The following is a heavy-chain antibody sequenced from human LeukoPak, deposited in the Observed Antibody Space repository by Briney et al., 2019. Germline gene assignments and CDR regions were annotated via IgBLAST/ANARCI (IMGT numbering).Heavy chain of an antibody. CDR3: AKGGRSSWYVDY. D-gene: IGHD6-13*01. CDR1: GFTFTTYG. V-gene: IGHV3-30*18. CDR2: ISYDGSNE. J-gene: IGHJ4*02. Sequence: GALRLSCAASGFTFTTYGMHWVRQAPGKGLEWVAVISYDGSNEHYADSVKGRFTISRDNSKNTLYLQMKSLRAEDTAVYYCAKGGRSSWYVDYWGQGTLVTVSS.